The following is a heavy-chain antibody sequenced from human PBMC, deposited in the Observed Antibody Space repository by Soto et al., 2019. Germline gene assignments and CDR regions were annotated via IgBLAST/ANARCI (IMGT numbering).Heavy chain of an antibody. V-gene: IGHV4-31*03. CDR2: IYYSGST. Sequence: QVQLQESGPGLVKPSQTLSLTCTVSGGSISSGGYYWSWIRQHPGKGLEWIGYIYYSGSTYYNPSLKSRVTISVDTSKNQFSLKLSSVTAADTAVYYCASSTIMVRGVNPRLYYYYGMDVWGQGTTVTVSS. J-gene: IGHJ6*02. D-gene: IGHD3-10*01. CDR1: GGSISSGGYY. CDR3: ASSTIMVRGVNPRLYYYYGMDV.